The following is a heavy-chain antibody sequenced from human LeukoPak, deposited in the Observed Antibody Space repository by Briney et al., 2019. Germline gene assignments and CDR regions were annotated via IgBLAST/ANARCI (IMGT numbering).Heavy chain of an antibody. CDR2: IYPGDSDT. J-gene: IGHJ4*02. CDR1: GYSFISYW. CDR3: ARHVRGWNDVGCFDY. D-gene: IGHD1-1*01. Sequence: GESLKISCKGSGYSFISYWIGWVRQMPGKGLEWMGIIYPGDSDTRYSPSFQGQVTISADKSISTAYLQWSSLKASDTAMYYCARHVRGWNDVGCFDYWGQGTQVTVSS. V-gene: IGHV5-51*01.